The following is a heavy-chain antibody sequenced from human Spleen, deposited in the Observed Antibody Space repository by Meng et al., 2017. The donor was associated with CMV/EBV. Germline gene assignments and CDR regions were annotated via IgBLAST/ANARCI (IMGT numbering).Heavy chain of an antibody. CDR2: ISSSGSTI. D-gene: IGHD3-3*01. J-gene: IGHJ4*02. V-gene: IGHV3-11*04. Sequence: EASGFNFSDYYMSWIRQAPGKGLEWVSYISSSGSTIYYADSVKGRFTISRDNAKNSLYLQMNSLRAEDTAVYYCARGSGFWSGYPDYWGQGTLVTVSS. CDR1: GFNFSDYY. CDR3: ARGSGFWSGYPDY.